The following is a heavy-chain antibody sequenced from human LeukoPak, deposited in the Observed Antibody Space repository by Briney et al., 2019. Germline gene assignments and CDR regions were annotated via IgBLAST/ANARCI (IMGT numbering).Heavy chain of an antibody. CDR3: VRDFRSADY. Sequence: TGGSLRLSCTASGFTFSNYCMHWVRQTPGKGPIWVSRICPGGTITNYADSVKGRFTISRDDAKNMMFLQMNSLRADDTAVYYCVRDFRSADYWGQGILVTVSS. CDR1: GFTFSNYC. V-gene: IGHV3-74*01. J-gene: IGHJ4*02. CDR2: ICPGGTIT.